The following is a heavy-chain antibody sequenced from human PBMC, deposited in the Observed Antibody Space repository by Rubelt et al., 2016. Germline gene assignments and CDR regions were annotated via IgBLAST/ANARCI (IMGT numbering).Heavy chain of an antibody. J-gene: IGHJ5*02. V-gene: IGHV5-10-1*03. D-gene: IGHD1-14*01. CDR3: ARHVNHNWFDP. Sequence: EVQLVQSGAEVKKPGESLRISCKGSGYSFTSYWISWVRQMPGKGLEWMGRIDPSDSYTNYSPSFQGHVTTSADKAISTAYRQWSSLKASATAMYYCARHVNHNWFDPWGQGTLVTVSS. CDR2: IDPSDSYT. CDR1: GYSFTSYW.